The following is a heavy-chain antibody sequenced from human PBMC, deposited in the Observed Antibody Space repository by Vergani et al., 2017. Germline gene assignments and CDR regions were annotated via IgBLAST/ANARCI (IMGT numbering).Heavy chain of an antibody. D-gene: IGHD3-3*01. J-gene: IGHJ2*01. CDR1: GGSVSSGSYY. V-gene: IGHV4-61*01. CDR3: ARYWYYDFPFDL. Sequence: QVQLQESGPGLVKPSETLSLTCTVSGGSVSSGSYYWSWIRQPPGKGLEWIGYIYYSGSTNYNPSLKSRVTISVDTSKNQFSLKLSSVTAADTAVYYCARYWYYDFPFDLWGRGTLVTVSS. CDR2: IYYSGST.